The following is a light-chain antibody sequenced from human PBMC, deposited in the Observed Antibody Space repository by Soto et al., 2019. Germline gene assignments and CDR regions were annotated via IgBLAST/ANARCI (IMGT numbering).Light chain of an antibody. Sequence: DIQLTQSPSFLSASVGDRVTITCRASQAISGYLAWYQQKPGKAPKLLSNAASTLQSGVPSRFSGSESGTDFTLTISSLQPEDFTTYYCQQFNVYPLTFGGGTRVEIK. V-gene: IGKV1-9*01. J-gene: IGKJ4*01. CDR3: QQFNVYPLT. CDR1: QAISGY. CDR2: AAS.